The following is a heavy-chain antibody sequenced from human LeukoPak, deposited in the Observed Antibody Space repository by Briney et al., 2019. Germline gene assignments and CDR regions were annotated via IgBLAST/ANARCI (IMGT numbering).Heavy chain of an antibody. J-gene: IGHJ3*01. Sequence: SQTLSLTCAISGGIVSSNSAAWNWIRLSPSRGLEWLGRTLYRSKWLNDYAPSVKGRITIDPDTSKNQFSLQLKSVTPEDTALYYCTRGPDDLLHGRAFDFWGQGTMVTVSS. CDR1: GGIVSSNSAA. V-gene: IGHV6-1*01. CDR2: TLYRSKWLN. CDR3: TRGPDDLLHGRAFDF. D-gene: IGHD3-3*01.